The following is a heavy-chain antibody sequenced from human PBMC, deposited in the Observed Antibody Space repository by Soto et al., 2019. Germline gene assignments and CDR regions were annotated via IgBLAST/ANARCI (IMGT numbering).Heavy chain of an antibody. V-gene: IGHV3-30-3*01. J-gene: IGHJ4*02. D-gene: IGHD1-26*01. Sequence: PGGSLRLSCAASGFTFSSYAMHWVRQAPGKGLEWVAVISYDGSNKYYADSVKGRFTISRDNSKNTLYLQMNSLRAEDTAVYYCARDPLVGATGSYYFDYWGQGTLVTVSS. CDR2: ISYDGSNK. CDR3: ARDPLVGATGSYYFDY. CDR1: GFTFSSYA.